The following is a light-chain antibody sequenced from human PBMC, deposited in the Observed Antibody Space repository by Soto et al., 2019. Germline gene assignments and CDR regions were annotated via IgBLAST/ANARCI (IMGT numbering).Light chain of an antibody. J-gene: IGKJ3*01. CDR3: QQSHSRPLT. CDR1: QYISSY. V-gene: IGKV1-39*01. Sequence: DIQMTQSPSSLSASVGDRVTITCRASQYISSYVNWYQQKPGKAPKFLIYGASDLQRGVPSRFSGSGSGTDFILTINSLQPEDFATYYCQQSHSRPLTFGPGTKLDIK. CDR2: GAS.